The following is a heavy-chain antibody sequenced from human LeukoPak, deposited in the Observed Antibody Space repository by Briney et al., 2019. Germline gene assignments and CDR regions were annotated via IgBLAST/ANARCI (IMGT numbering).Heavy chain of an antibody. CDR3: ARRSGETGTNWFDP. Sequence: SETLSLTSAVSGYSISSGYYWGWIRQPPGKGLEWIGSIYHSGSTYYNPSLKSRVTISLDTSKNQFSLKLSSVTAADTAVYYCARRSGETGTNWFDPWGQGTLVTVSS. CDR1: GYSISSGYY. CDR2: IYHSGST. J-gene: IGHJ5*02. D-gene: IGHD3-10*01. V-gene: IGHV4-38-2*01.